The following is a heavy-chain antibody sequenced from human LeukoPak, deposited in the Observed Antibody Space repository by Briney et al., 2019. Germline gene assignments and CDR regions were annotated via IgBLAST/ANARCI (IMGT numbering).Heavy chain of an antibody. V-gene: IGHV6-1*01. CDR3: AREGSSGYDAYYYYMDV. CDR2: TYYRSKWYN. J-gene: IGHJ6*03. CDR1: GDSVSSNSAA. Sequence: SQTPSLTCAISGDSVSSNSAAWNWIRQSPSRGLEWLGRTYYRSKWYNDYAVSVKSRITINPDTSKNQFSLQLNSVTPEDTAVYYCAREGSSGYDAYYYYMDVWGKGTTVTVSS. D-gene: IGHD5-12*01.